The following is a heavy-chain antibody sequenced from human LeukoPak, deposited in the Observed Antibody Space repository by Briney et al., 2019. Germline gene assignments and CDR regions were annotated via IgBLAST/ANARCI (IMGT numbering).Heavy chain of an antibody. Sequence: GASVKVSCKASGYTFTTYYMHWVRQAPGQGLEWMGIINPSGGSTSYAQRFQGRVTMTSDTSTSTVYMELSSLRTEDTAVYFCARDRKGIAVAGDFDYWGQGTLVTVSS. CDR1: GYTFTTYY. V-gene: IGHV1-46*01. CDR2: INPSGGST. J-gene: IGHJ4*02. D-gene: IGHD6-19*01. CDR3: ARDRKGIAVAGDFDY.